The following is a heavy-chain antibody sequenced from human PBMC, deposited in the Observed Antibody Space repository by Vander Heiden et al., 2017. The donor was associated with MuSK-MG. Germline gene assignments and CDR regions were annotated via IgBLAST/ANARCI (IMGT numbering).Heavy chain of an antibody. V-gene: IGHV3-30*18. Sequence: QVQLVESGGRVVQSEGSLRLPCVTSGFNFSNYGIHWVRQAPCKGLEWAAVVSYDGTKKYYADSVKGRFTVSRDDSKKSVFLQMNSLRPEDTAVYYCAKDTDNYEGFDPWGQGTLVTVSS. CDR2: VSYDGTKK. D-gene: IGHD3-16*01. CDR3: AKDTDNYEGFDP. CDR1: GFNFSNYG. J-gene: IGHJ5*02.